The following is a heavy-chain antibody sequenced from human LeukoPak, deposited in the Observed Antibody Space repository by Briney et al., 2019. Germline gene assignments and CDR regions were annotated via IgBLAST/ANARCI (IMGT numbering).Heavy chain of an antibody. D-gene: IGHD5-18*01. Sequence: GASVKVSCKASGGTFSSYAISWVRQAPGRGLEWMGRIIPILGIANYAQKFQGRVTITADKSTSTAYMELSSLRSEDTAVYYCARGYSYAHYGMDVWGQGTTVTASS. J-gene: IGHJ6*02. V-gene: IGHV1-69*04. CDR1: GGTFSSYA. CDR2: IIPILGIA. CDR3: ARGYSYAHYGMDV.